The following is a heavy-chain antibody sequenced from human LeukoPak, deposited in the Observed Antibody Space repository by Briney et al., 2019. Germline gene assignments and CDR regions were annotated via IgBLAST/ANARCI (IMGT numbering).Heavy chain of an antibody. V-gene: IGHV1-18*01. CDR3: AKDPDCTSGVCYTFFDY. CDR1: GYIFTSYG. J-gene: IGHJ4*02. Sequence: ASVKVSCKASGYIFTSYGITWVRQAPGQGLEWMGWISTYNGDTNYAQNLQGRVTMTTDTSTSTAYMDLRSLRSDDTAVYYCAKDPDCTSGVCYTFFDYWGQGTLVTVSS. D-gene: IGHD2-8*01. CDR2: ISTYNGDT.